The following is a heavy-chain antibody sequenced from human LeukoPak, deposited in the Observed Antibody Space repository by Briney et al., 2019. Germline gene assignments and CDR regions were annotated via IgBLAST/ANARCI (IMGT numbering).Heavy chain of an antibody. CDR3: AKDPRQLRFLEWSHDY. J-gene: IGHJ4*02. D-gene: IGHD3-3*01. Sequence: GGSLRLSCAASGFLFRSYGMHWVRQAPGKGLEWVAFIRYAGGDKYYVDSVKGRFTISRDNSKNTLYLQMNSLRPEDTAVYYCAKDPRQLRFLEWSHDYWGQGALVTVSS. CDR1: GFLFRSYG. CDR2: IRYAGGDK. V-gene: IGHV3-30*02.